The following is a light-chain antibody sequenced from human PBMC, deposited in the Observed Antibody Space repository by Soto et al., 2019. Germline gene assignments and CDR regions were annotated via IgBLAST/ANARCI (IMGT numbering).Light chain of an antibody. Sequence: EIVLTQSPATLSLSPGERATLSCRARQSVSSFLAWYQQKPGQAPRLLIYDASNKATGIPARFSGGGSGTDFTLTINSLEPEDFAVYYCQQRSNWPLTFGGGTKVDIK. CDR2: DAS. J-gene: IGKJ4*01. CDR3: QQRSNWPLT. V-gene: IGKV3-11*01. CDR1: QSVSSF.